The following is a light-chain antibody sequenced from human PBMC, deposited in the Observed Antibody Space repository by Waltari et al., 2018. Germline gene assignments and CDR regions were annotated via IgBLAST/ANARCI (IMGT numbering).Light chain of an antibody. CDR1: SSDVGSSNL. CDR3: YSYAGGSV. CDR2: EVS. Sequence: QSALTQHASVSGSPGQSITISCTGSSSDVGSSNLVSWYLQHPGKAPKLIIYEVSKRPSGVSNRFSGSKSGNTASLTISGLQAEDEADYYCYSYAGGSVFGTGTKVTVL. V-gene: IGLV2-23*02. J-gene: IGLJ1*01.